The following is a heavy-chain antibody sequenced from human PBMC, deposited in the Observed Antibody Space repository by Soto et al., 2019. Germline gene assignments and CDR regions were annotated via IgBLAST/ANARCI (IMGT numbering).Heavy chain of an antibody. Sequence: VQLVDSGGGVVQPGRSLRLSCAAYGFTFSIYGMHWVRQAPGKGLEWVAGIRYDGSNKYYADSVKGRFTISRDDSKNTLYLQMNNLRAEDTAVYYCARDLSPTGYDQAPSFDYWGQGTLVTVSS. D-gene: IGHD5-12*01. CDR1: GFTFSIYG. V-gene: IGHV3-33*01. CDR2: IRYDGSNK. CDR3: ARDLSPTGYDQAPSFDY. J-gene: IGHJ4*02.